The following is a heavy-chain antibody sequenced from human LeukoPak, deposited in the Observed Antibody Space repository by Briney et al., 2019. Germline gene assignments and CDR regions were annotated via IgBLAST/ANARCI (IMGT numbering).Heavy chain of an antibody. D-gene: IGHD6-13*01. CDR1: GGSISSGASD. CDR3: ARGRQQLHPGGYYFDY. Sequence: SETMSLTCTVSGGSISSGASDWGWIRQHPKRGLEWVGYINHSGSTNYNPSLKSRVTISVDTSKNQFSLKLSSVTAADTAVYYCARGRQQLHPGGYYFDYWGQGTLVTVSS. J-gene: IGHJ4*02. CDR2: INHSGST. V-gene: IGHV4-31*03.